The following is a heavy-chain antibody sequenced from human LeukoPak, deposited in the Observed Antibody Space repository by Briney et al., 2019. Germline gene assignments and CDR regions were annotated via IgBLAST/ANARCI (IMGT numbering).Heavy chain of an antibody. CDR1: GGSFSGYY. Sequence: SETLSLTCSVYGGSFSGYYWSWIRQPPGKGLEWIGEINHSGSTNYNPSLKSRVTISVDTSKNQFSLKLSSVTAADTAVYYCARSIFDFWNGYFTWGQGTLVTVSS. CDR3: ARSIFDFWNGYFT. V-gene: IGHV4-34*01. J-gene: IGHJ5*02. D-gene: IGHD3-3*01. CDR2: INHSGST.